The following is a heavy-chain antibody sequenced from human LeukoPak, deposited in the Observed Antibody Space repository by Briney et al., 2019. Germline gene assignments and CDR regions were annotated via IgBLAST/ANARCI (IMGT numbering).Heavy chain of an antibody. CDR3: AKDRSSRYDFWSGSFSHFYYYMDV. CDR1: GFTFSSYA. J-gene: IGHJ6*03. Sequence: GGSLRLSCAASGFTFSSYAMSWVRQAPGKGLEWVSAISGGSADYADSVKGRFSISIDNSKNTLYLQMNSLRAEDTAVYYCAKDRSSRYDFWSGSFSHFYYYMDVWGKGTTVTVSS. D-gene: IGHD3-3*01. CDR2: ISGGSA. V-gene: IGHV3-23*01.